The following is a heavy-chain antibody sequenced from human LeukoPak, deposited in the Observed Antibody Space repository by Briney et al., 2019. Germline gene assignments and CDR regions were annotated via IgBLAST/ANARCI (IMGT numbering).Heavy chain of an antibody. CDR1: GYTFNSYD. CDR3: ARVYCSNAVCQSIDY. D-gene: IGHD2-8*01. J-gene: IGHJ4*02. CDR2: MNPNSGNT. Sequence: GASVKVSCKASGYTFNSYDINWVRQATGQGLEWMGWMNPNSGNTGYAQKFQGRVTMTRNTSITTAYMELSSLRSEDTALYYCARVYCSNAVCQSIDYWGQGTLVTVSS. V-gene: IGHV1-8*01.